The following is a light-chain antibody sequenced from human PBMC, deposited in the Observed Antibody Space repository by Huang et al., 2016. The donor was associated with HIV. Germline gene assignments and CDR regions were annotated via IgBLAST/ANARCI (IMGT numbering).Light chain of an antibody. CDR1: QGINRY. J-gene: IGKJ2*01. Sequence: EIVLTQSPATLSLSPGERATLSCRASQGINRYLMWYQQKPGQAPRPLIYDASNRATGIPARFSGSGSGTDFSLTISSLEPEDFAVYYCQQRSNWPPYTFGQGTKVEIK. CDR2: DAS. CDR3: QQRSNWPPYT. V-gene: IGKV3-11*01.